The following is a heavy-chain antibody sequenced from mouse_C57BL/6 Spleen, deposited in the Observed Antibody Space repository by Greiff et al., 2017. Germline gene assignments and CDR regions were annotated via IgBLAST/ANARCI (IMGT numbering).Heavy chain of an antibody. V-gene: IGHV1-54*01. CDR3: ARPFYDDYPWFAY. J-gene: IGHJ3*01. CDR1: GYAFTNYL. CDR2: INPGSGGT. Sequence: VQLQQSGAELVRPGTSVKVSCKASGYAFTNYLIEWVKQRPGQGLEWIGVINPGSGGTNYNEKFKGKATLTADKSSSTAYMQLSSLTSEDSAVYFCARPFYDDYPWFAYWGQGTLVTVSA. D-gene: IGHD2-4*01.